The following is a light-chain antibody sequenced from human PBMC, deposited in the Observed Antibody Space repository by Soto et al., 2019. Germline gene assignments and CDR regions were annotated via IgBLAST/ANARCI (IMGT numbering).Light chain of an antibody. Sequence: EIVLTQSPATLSSFPGDRVTLSCRASQYINTRLAWYQHRPGQAPRLLIYQTSIRAAGIPVRFSASGSGTDFTLTISDVQPEDFALYYCHQRQSWPRTFGQGTKVDI. V-gene: IGKV3-11*01. CDR2: QTS. CDR3: HQRQSWPRT. CDR1: QYINTR. J-gene: IGKJ1*01.